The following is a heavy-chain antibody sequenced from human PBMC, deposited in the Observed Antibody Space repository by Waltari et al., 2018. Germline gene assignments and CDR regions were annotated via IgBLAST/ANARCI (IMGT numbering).Heavy chain of an antibody. D-gene: IGHD2-15*01. CDR2: IYYSGST. V-gene: IGHV4-31*01. CDR1: GGSISSGGYY. Sequence: QVQLQESGPGLVKPSQTLSLTCTVPGGSISSGGYYWSWIRQTPGKGLEWIGYIYYSGSTYYNPSLKSLVTISVDTSKNQFSLKLSSVTAADTAVYYCARFCSGGSCYPMGAFDIWGQGTMVTVSS. J-gene: IGHJ3*02. CDR3: ARFCSGGSCYPMGAFDI.